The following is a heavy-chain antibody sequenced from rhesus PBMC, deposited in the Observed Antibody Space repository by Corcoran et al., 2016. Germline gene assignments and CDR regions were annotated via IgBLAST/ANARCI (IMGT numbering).Heavy chain of an antibody. J-gene: IGHJ4*01. D-gene: IGHD1-38*01. CDR1: GFTFSDFY. CDR2: IGKDGGST. Sequence: EVQLVESGGGLAKPGGSLRPSCAASGFTFSDFYMDWVRQVRGKGREWVSRIGKDGGSTWYADSVEGRFTISRDNAKYSIDLLMSGLSAEDTAVYYCVRVWALPATGDYWVQGVLVIVSS. CDR3: VRVWALPATGDY. V-gene: IGHV3-178*01.